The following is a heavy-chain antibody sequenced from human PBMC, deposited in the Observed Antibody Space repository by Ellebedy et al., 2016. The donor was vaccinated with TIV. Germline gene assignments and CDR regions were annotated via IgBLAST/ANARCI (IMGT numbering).Heavy chain of an antibody. V-gene: IGHV3-21*06. CDR2: IDSSGTYI. CDR1: GFTFSSFG. Sequence: PGGSLRLSCAASGFTFSSFGMNWVRQPSGKGLEWVSSIDSSGTYIYYADSVKGRFTISRDNTKNSLYLHMNSLRAKDTAVYYCAKSTVINPEDDAYDIWGQGTKVTVSS. J-gene: IGHJ3*02. CDR3: AKSTVINPEDDAYDI. D-gene: IGHD4-23*01.